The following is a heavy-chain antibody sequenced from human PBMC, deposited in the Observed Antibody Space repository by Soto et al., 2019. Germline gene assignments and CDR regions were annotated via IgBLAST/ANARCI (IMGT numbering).Heavy chain of an antibody. CDR1: GGSISRINW. J-gene: IGHJ6*02. V-gene: IGHV4-4*02. D-gene: IGHD1-26*01. CDR3: ARVSGSYYYGMDV. Sequence: SETLSLTCAVCGGSISRINWWSWVRQPPGEGLEWIGEIYHGGSTNYNPSLKSRVTISVDKSKNQFSLKLSSVTAADTAVYYCARVSGSYYYGMDVWGQGTTVTVSS. CDR2: IYHGGST.